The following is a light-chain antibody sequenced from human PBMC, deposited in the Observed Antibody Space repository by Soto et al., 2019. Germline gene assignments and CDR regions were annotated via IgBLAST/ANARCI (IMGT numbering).Light chain of an antibody. CDR2: DVS. CDR3: GSYTSDNTLV. CDR1: SSDIGSYNC. V-gene: IGLV2-14*03. Sequence: QSALTQPASVSGSPGQSITISCTGTSSDIGSYNCVSWYQQHPGEVPRLMIYDVSNRPSGVSNRFSGSKSGNTASLTISGLQAEDEADYYCGSYTSDNTLVFGGGTKLTVL. J-gene: IGLJ2*01.